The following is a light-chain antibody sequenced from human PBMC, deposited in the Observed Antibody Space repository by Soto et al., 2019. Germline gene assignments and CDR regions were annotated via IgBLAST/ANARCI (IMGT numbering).Light chain of an antibody. V-gene: IGKV1-9*01. J-gene: IGKJ4*01. CDR3: QQLNSYPLT. Sequence: PFTPYPSPPSASVGDRVPITFRASQGISSYLAWYQQKPGKAPKLLIYAASTLQSGVPSRFSGSGSGTDFTLTISSLQPEDFATYYCQQLNSYPLTFGGGTKVDIK. CDR1: QGISSY. CDR2: AAS.